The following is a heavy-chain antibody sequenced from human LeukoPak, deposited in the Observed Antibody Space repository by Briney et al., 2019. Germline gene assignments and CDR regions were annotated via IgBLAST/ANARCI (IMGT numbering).Heavy chain of an antibody. CDR1: GGSLSGYY. D-gene: IGHD6-19*01. CDR3: ARQHSSGWSYY. Sequence: SGTLSLTCAVYGGSLSGYYWGWIRQPPGKGLEWIGSIYYSGSTYYNPSLKSRVTISVDTSKNQFSLKLSSVTAADTAVYYCARQHSSGWSYYWGQGTLVTASS. V-gene: IGHV4-39*01. J-gene: IGHJ4*02. CDR2: IYYSGST.